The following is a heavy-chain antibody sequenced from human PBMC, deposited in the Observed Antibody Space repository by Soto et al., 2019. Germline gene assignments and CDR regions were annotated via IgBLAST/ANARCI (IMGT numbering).Heavy chain of an antibody. CDR3: ARVRTLRAGWFDP. Sequence: PSETLSLTCTVSGGSISSYYWSWIRQPPGKGLEWIGYIYYSGSTNYNPSLKSRVTISVDTSKNQFSLKLSSVTAADTAVYYCARVRTLRAGWFDPWXQGTLVTVSS. D-gene: IGHD1-1*01. J-gene: IGHJ5*02. CDR1: GGSISSYY. CDR2: IYYSGST. V-gene: IGHV4-59*01.